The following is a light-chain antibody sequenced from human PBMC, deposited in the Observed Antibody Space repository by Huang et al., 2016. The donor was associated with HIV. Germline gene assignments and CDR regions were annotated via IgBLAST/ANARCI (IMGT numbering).Light chain of an antibody. Sequence: DIQMTQFPSSLSASVGDRVTITCRTTDNIGTNLNWYQFKPGKVPQVLIFGASNLQAVVPLRFSGRGSGTVFILTITDLLPEDFATYYCQQTFTTLPYTFGQGTTLDVK. J-gene: IGKJ2*01. V-gene: IGKV1-39*01. CDR3: QQTFTTLPYT. CDR2: GAS. CDR1: DNIGTN.